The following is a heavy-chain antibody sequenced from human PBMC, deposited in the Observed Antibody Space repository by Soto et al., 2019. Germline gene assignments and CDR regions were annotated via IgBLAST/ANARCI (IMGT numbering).Heavy chain of an antibody. V-gene: IGHV3-30*18. CDR2: ISYDGSNK. CDR3: AKRGRDGYNYPYSGMDV. CDR1: GFTFSSYG. D-gene: IGHD5-12*01. Sequence: PGGSLRLSCAASGFTFSSYGMHWVRQAPGKGLEWVAVISYDGSNKYYADSVKGRFTISRDNSKNTLYLQMNSLRAEDTAVYYCAKRGRDGYNYPYSGMDVWGQGTTVTVSS. J-gene: IGHJ6*02.